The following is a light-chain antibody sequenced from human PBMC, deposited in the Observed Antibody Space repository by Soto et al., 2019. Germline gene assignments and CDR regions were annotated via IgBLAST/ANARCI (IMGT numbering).Light chain of an antibody. CDR1: TGAVTGGNF. Sequence: QAVVTQEPSLTVSPGGTVTLTCASSTGAVTGGNFPNWFQRKPGQAPRSLIYNTNNKHSWTPARFSGSLLGGKAALTLSGVQVEDEADYYCLLSYGAAQLIFGGGTKLTVL. CDR3: LLSYGAAQLI. CDR2: NTN. J-gene: IGLJ2*01. V-gene: IGLV7-43*01.